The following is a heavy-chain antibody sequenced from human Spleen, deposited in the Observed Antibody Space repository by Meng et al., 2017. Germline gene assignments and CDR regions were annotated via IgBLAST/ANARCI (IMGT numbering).Heavy chain of an antibody. Sequence: QGPLQQGAAGLVNPAEALSLTCVVYGWLFSGYYWSWIRQPPGKGLEWIGEINHSGSTNYNPSLKSRVTISVDTSKNQFSLKLSSVTAADTAVYYCARGSVSGDYYDSSGYYYFDYWGQGTLVTVSS. CDR1: GWLFSGYY. J-gene: IGHJ4*02. D-gene: IGHD3-22*01. CDR2: INHSGST. CDR3: ARGSVSGDYYDSSGYYYFDY. V-gene: IGHV4-34*01.